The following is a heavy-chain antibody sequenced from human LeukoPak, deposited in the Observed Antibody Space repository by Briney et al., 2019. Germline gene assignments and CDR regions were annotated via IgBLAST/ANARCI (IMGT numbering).Heavy chain of an antibody. CDR3: AKFLGKSWGNQNAFDI. V-gene: IGHV3-23*01. CDR2: ISGSGGST. CDR1: GFTFSSYA. Sequence: GGSLRLSCAASGFTFSSYAMSWVRQAPGKGLEWVSAISGSGGSTYYADSVKGRFTISRGNSKNTLYLQMNSLRAEDTAVYYCAKFLGKSWGNQNAFDIWGQGTMVTVSS. J-gene: IGHJ3*02. D-gene: IGHD3-3*01.